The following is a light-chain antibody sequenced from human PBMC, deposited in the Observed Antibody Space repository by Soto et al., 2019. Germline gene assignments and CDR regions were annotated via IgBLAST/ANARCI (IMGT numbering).Light chain of an antibody. Sequence: QSVLTQPASVSGSPGQSITISCTGTSSDVGAYKYVSWYQQHPGKAPKLMIYDVTNRPSGVSNRFSGSKSGNTASLTISGLQAEDEFDYYCSSYTASNTNVSQTGPKLPAL. J-gene: IGLJ1*01. CDR2: DVT. CDR1: SSDVGAYKY. V-gene: IGLV2-14*01. CDR3: SSYTASNTNV.